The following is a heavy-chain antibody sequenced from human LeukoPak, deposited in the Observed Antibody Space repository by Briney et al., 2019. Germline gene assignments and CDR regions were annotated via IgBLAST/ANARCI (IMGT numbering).Heavy chain of an antibody. J-gene: IGHJ4*02. CDR1: GYSFTSFA. Sequence: GGSLRLSCAASGYSFTSFAMHWVRQVPGKRLEWLVLISYDGSDKYYADSVKGRFTISRDNSNSTLYLHMSSLRVEDTALYYCARDEGYWGQGTLVTVSS. CDR3: ARDEGY. CDR2: ISYDGSDK. V-gene: IGHV3-30-3*01.